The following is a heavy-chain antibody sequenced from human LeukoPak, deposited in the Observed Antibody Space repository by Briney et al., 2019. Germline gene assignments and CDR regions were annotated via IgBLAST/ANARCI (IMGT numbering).Heavy chain of an antibody. CDR2: ISAYNGNT. CDR3: ARDVIVGATTLHDY. Sequence: ASLRVSCTPSGYTFTRDGISWGRHAPRQRLEWMGWISAYNGNTNYAQKLQGRVTMTTDTSTSTAYMELRSLGSDDTAVYYCARDVIVGATTLHDYWGQGTLVTVSS. J-gene: IGHJ4*02. CDR1: GYTFTRDG. D-gene: IGHD1-26*01. V-gene: IGHV1-18*01.